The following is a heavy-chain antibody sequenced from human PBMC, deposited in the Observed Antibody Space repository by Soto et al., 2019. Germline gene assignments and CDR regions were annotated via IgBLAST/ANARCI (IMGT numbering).Heavy chain of an antibody. CDR3: AHRQAQGIGLAGTFDS. Sequence: QITLKESGPTLVKPTPTLTLTCTFSGFSFSTTGVGVGWIRQPPGTALEWLALIYWDDDKRYSPSLKSRRTITKDTSKNQVVLTMTNMDPVDTATYYCAHRQAQGIGLAGTFDSWGQGTLVTVSS. CDR2: IYWDDDK. V-gene: IGHV2-5*02. CDR1: GFSFSTTGVG. J-gene: IGHJ4*02. D-gene: IGHD6-19*01.